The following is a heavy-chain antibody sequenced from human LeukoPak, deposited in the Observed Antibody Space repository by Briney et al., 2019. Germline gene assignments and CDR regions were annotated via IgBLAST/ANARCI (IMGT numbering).Heavy chain of an antibody. CDR3: SRVEALPGDGYAFDI. D-gene: IGHD7-27*01. V-gene: IGHV1-46*01. Sequence: ASVKVSCKASGYTFTSYYMHWVRQAPGQGLEWMGIINPSGGSTSYAQKFQGRVTMTRDTSTSTVYMELSSLRSEDTAVYFCSRVEALPGDGYAFDIWGQGTMVTVSS. J-gene: IGHJ3*02. CDR1: GYTFTSYY. CDR2: INPSGGST.